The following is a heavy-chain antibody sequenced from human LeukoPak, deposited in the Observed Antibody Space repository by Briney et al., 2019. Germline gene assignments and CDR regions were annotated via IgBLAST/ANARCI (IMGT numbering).Heavy chain of an antibody. Sequence: RPSETLSLTCTVSGGSISSYYWSWIRQPPGKGLEWIGYIYYSGSTNYNPSLKSRVTISVDTSKNQFSLKLSSVTAADTAVYYCARVALKGSGKYWGYFQHWGQGTLVTVSS. CDR2: IYYSGST. D-gene: IGHD2-15*01. V-gene: IGHV4-59*01. J-gene: IGHJ1*01. CDR1: GGSISSYY. CDR3: ARVALKGSGKYWGYFQH.